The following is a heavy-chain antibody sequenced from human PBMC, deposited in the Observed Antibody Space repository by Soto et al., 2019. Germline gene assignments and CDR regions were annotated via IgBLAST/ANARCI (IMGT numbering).Heavy chain of an antibody. CDR1: GGSFSGYY. CDR3: ARDPPPAVAGTRAFDY. D-gene: IGHD6-19*01. J-gene: IGHJ4*02. CDR2: INHSGST. V-gene: IGHV4-34*01. Sequence: SETLSLTCAVYGGSFSGYYWSWIRQPPGKGLEWIGEINHSGSTNYNPSLKSRVTISVDTSKNQFSLKLSSVTAADTAVYYCARDPPPAVAGTRAFDYWGQGTLVTVSS.